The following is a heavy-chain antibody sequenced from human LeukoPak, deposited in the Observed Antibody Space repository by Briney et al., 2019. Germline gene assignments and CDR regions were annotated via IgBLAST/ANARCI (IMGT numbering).Heavy chain of an antibody. CDR2: ISHDGSDT. Sequence: PGGSLRLSCTASGFTFNYYAMYWVRQAPGKGLEWVAVISHDGSDTYYADSVKGRFTISRDTSKNTLYLQMNSLRAEDTALYYCANGVFKYSTKDGPDSWGQGTLVTVST. CDR3: ANGVFKYSTKDGPDS. CDR1: GFTFNYYA. V-gene: IGHV3-30*18. J-gene: IGHJ4*02. D-gene: IGHD5-24*01.